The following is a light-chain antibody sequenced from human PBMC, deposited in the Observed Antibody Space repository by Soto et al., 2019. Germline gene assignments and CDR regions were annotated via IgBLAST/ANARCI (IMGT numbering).Light chain of an antibody. Sequence: EIVLTQSPGTLSLSPGERATLSCRASQSVSADLAWYQQKPGQAPRLLIYGSFSRATDIPDRFSGSGSGTDFTLTISRLEPEDFAVYYCQQYGGYPYTFGQGTKLEIK. CDR3: QQYGGYPYT. CDR2: GSF. V-gene: IGKV3-20*01. J-gene: IGKJ2*01. CDR1: QSVSAD.